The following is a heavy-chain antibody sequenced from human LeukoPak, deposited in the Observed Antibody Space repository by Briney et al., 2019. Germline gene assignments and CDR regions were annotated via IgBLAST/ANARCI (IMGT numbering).Heavy chain of an antibody. CDR3: ARHIGSGWYRGGFDY. Sequence: SETLSLTCTVSGGSISSGSYYWSWIRQPAGKGLEWIGRICTSGSTNYNPSLKSRVTISVDTSKNQFSLKLSSVTAADTAVYYCARHIGSGWYRGGFDYWGQGTLVTVSS. CDR2: ICTSGST. CDR1: GGSISSGSYY. D-gene: IGHD6-19*01. V-gene: IGHV4-61*02. J-gene: IGHJ4*02.